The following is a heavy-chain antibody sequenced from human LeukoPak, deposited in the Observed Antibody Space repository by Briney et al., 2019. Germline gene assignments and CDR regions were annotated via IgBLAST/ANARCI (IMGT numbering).Heavy chain of an antibody. CDR2: ISWDSGSI. D-gene: IGHD5-18*01. Sequence: GGSLRLSCAASGFTFDDYAMHWVRQAPGKGLEWVSGISWDSGSIGYADSVKGRFTISRDNAKNSLYLQMNSLRAEDTALYYCAKDIQYSYGPRAYYFDYWGQGTLVTVSS. CDR3: AKDIQYSYGPRAYYFDY. CDR1: GFTFDDYA. V-gene: IGHV3-9*01. J-gene: IGHJ4*02.